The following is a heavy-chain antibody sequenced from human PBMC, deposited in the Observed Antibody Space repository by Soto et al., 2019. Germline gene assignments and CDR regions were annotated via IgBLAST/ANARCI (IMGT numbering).Heavy chain of an antibody. CDR1: GRSTISYY. CDR2: VYTGGNT. V-gene: IGHV4-4*07. Sequence: QLQESGPGLVKPSETLSIICNVSGRSTISYYLSWLRQPAGKGLAWIGRVYTGGNTNYNPSLKSRVTMSVDTSKSQFSLKLKSVSAAETAVYYCAREGDDRHFFFDSWGQGTLVTVSS. J-gene: IGHJ4*02. CDR3: AREGDDRHFFFDS. D-gene: IGHD3-3*02.